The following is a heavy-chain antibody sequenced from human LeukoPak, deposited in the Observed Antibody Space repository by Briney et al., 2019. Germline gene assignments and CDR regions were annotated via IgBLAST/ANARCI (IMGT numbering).Heavy chain of an antibody. J-gene: IGHJ4*02. V-gene: IGHV4-61*01. CDR3: ARAHSSGRTFDY. Sequence: PSETLSLTCTVFGGSVSSGSYYWSWIRQPPGKGLKWIGYIYYSGSTNYNPSLKSRVTISVDTSKNQFSLKLSSVTAADTAVYYCARAHSSGRTFDYWGQGTLVTVSS. CDR1: GGSVSSGSYY. CDR2: IYYSGST. D-gene: IGHD6-19*01.